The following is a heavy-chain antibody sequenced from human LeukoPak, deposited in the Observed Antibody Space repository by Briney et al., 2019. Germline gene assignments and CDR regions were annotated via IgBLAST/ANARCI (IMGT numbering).Heavy chain of an antibody. V-gene: IGHV4-4*07. CDR1: GGSISSYY. CDR3: ARGRREQWLVRRYYFDY. Sequence: SETLSLTCTVSGGSISSYYCSWIRQPAGKGLEWIGRIYTSGSTNYNPSLKSRVTMSVDTSKNQFSLKLSSLTAADTAVYYCARGRREQWLVRRYYFDYWGQGTLVTVSS. CDR2: IYTSGST. J-gene: IGHJ4*02. D-gene: IGHD6-19*01.